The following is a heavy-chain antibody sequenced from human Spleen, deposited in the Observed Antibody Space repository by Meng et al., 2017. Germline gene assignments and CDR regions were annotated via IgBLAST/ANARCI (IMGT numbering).Heavy chain of an antibody. CDR2: LSVYSGNT. CDR1: GYTFTSYG. D-gene: IGHD3-22*01. Sequence: ASVKVSCKASGYTFTSYGVSWVRQAPGQGLEWMGWLSVYSGNTNYAQKFQGRVTMTRDTSISTAYMELSRLRSDDTAVYYCARRYYYDSSGNTEWGWYFDLWGRGTLVTVSS. J-gene: IGHJ2*01. CDR3: ARRYYYDSSGNTEWGWYFDL. V-gene: IGHV1-18*01.